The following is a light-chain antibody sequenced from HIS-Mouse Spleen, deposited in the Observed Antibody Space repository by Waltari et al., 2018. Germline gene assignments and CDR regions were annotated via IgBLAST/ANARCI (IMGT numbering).Light chain of an antibody. J-gene: IGLJ3*02. CDR2: RNN. CDR3: AAWDDSLSGPWV. V-gene: IGLV1-47*01. Sequence: QSVLTQPPSASGTPGQRVPISCSGSRSNIGSNYVYWYQQLPGTAPKLLIYRNNQRPSGVPDRFSGSKSGTSASLAISGLRSEDEADYYCAAWDDSLSGPWVFGGGTKLTVL. CDR1: RSNIGSNY.